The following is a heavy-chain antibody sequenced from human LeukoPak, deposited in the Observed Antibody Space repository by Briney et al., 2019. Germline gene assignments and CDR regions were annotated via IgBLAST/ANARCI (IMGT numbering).Heavy chain of an antibody. J-gene: IGHJ4*02. CDR2: IYHSGST. V-gene: IGHV4-30-2*01. CDR3: ARTSPSGVFDY. Sequence: SETLSLTCAVSGGSISSGGYSWSWIRQPPGKGLEWIGYIYHSGSTYYNPSLKSRVTISVDRSKNQFSLKLSSVTAADTAVYYCARTSPSGVFDYWGQGTLVTVPS. D-gene: IGHD3-3*01. CDR1: GGSISSGGYS.